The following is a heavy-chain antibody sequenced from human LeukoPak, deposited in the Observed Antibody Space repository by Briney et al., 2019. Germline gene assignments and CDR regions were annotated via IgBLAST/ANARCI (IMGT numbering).Heavy chain of an antibody. V-gene: IGHV1-2*02. D-gene: IGHD6-13*01. CDR3: ARGYGGAAAVINFGY. Sequence: GASVKVSCKASGYTLTGYYMHWVRQAPGQGLEWKGWMNPNSGGTKYAQKYQGRVTMTRDTSISTAYMELSRLRSDDTAMYYCARGYGGAAAVINFGYWGQGTLVTVSS. J-gene: IGHJ4*02. CDR2: MNPNSGGT. CDR1: GYTLTGYY.